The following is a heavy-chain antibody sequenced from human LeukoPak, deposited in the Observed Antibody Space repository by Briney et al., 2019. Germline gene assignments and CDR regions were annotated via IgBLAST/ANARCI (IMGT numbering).Heavy chain of an antibody. Sequence: SETLSLTCAVYGGSFSGYYWSWIRQPPGKGLEWIGEINHSGSTNYNPSLKSRVTISVDTSKNQFSLKLSSVTAADTAVYYCARRRAVAGTWYFDLWGRGTLVTVSS. D-gene: IGHD6-19*01. J-gene: IGHJ2*01. CDR2: INHSGST. CDR3: ARRRAVAGTWYFDL. CDR1: GGSFSGYY. V-gene: IGHV4-34*01.